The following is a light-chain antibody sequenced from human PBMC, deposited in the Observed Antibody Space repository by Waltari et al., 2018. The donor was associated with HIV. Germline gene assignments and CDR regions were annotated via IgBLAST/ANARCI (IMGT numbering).Light chain of an antibody. CDR3: QQYHDWPPYT. J-gene: IGKJ2*01. CDR1: QSVGTN. CDR2: GAS. Sequence: EIVMTQSPATLSVSPGESASLSCRASQSVGTNLAWYQQKPGQAPRLVISGASTRASGIPARFSGSGSGTDFTLTIASLQSEDFALYYCQQYHDWPPYTLGQGTKLEI. V-gene: IGKV3-15*01.